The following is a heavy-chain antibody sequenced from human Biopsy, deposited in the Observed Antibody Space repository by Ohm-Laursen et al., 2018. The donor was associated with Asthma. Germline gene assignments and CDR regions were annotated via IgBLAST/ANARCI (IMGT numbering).Heavy chain of an antibody. CDR1: RFAFENYA. V-gene: IGHV3-30*18. Sequence: SLRLSCAASRFAFENYAMYRVRQTPGKGPEWVALISYDGREKAYLDSVKGRFTISRDNFKRTLHLQMSSLRPEDPATYYCAKDRFDGSVTSSYYYYGIDVWGQGTTVTVSS. J-gene: IGHJ6*02. D-gene: IGHD3-10*01. CDR2: ISYDGREK. CDR3: AKDRFDGSVTSSYYYYGIDV.